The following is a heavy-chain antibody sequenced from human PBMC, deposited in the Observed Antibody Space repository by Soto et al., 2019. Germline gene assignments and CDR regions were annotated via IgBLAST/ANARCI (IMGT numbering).Heavy chain of an antibody. D-gene: IGHD3-10*01. CDR1: GDTFNFYS. CDR2: VNPIVSMS. V-gene: IGHV1-69*02. CDR3: ASSYGSGYRAFDY. Sequence: QVQLVQSGAEVKRPGSSVKVSCKASGDTFNFYSINWVRQSPGLGLEWMGRVNPIVSMSNYAQKFQGRVTMTANKSTSTAYVELSSLGSEDTAIYYGASSYGSGYRAFDYWGQGALVTVSS. J-gene: IGHJ4*02.